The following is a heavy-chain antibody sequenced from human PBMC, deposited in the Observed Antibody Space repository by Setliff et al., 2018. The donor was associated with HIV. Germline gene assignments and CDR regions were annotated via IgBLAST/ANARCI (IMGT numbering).Heavy chain of an antibody. J-gene: IGHJ4*02. V-gene: IGHV4-39*01. CDR2: IYYSGST. Sequence: SETLSLTCTVSGGSISSSTYYWGWIRQPPGKGLEWIGTIYYSGSTYYNPSLKSRLTISVDTSKNQFSLKLNSVTAADTAIYYCARGRDYYGSGSYYPLGYWGQGTLVTVSS. CDR3: ARGRDYYGSGSYYPLGY. CDR1: GGSISSSTYY. D-gene: IGHD3-10*01.